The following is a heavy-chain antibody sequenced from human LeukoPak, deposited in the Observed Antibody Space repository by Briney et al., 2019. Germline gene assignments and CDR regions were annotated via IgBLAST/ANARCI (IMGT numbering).Heavy chain of an antibody. CDR1: GGSINNYY. CDR2: IFYSGSS. J-gene: IGHJ5*02. Sequence: SETLSLTCTVSGGSINNYYWSWIRQPPGKGLEWIGFIFYSGSSNYNPSLKSRVTISVDTSKNQSSLKLSSVTAADTAVYYCARDQVAVGSTENWFDPWGQGTLVTVSS. V-gene: IGHV4-59*01. D-gene: IGHD1-26*01. CDR3: ARDQVAVGSTENWFDP.